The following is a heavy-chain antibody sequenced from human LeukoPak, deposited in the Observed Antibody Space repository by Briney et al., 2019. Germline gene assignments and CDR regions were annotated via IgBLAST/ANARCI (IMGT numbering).Heavy chain of an antibody. J-gene: IGHJ4*02. D-gene: IGHD6-19*01. CDR1: GFTFSDYY. Sequence: GGSLRPSCAASGFTFSDYYMSWIRQAPGKGLEWVSYISSSSSYTNYADSVKGRFTISRDNAKNSLYLQMNSLRAEDTAVYYCARDRGLAVAGTAEFDYWGQGTLVTVSS. V-gene: IGHV3-11*05. CDR3: ARDRGLAVAGTAEFDY. CDR2: ISSSSSYT.